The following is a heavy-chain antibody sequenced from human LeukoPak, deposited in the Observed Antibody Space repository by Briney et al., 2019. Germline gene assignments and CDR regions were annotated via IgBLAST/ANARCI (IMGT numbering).Heavy chain of an antibody. J-gene: IGHJ4*02. Sequence: GGSLTLSCAASGFTFSSYGMHWVRQAPGKGLEWVAVISYDGSNKYYADSVKGRFTISRDNSKNTLYLQMNSLRAEDTAVYYCAKSIYGGGGYSYGFDYWGQGTLVTVSS. CDR3: AKSIYGGGGYSYGFDY. CDR1: GFTFSSYG. V-gene: IGHV3-30*18. D-gene: IGHD5-18*01. CDR2: ISYDGSNK.